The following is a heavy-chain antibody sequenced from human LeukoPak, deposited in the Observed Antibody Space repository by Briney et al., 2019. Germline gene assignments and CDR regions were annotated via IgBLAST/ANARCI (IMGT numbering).Heavy chain of an antibody. CDR3: ARDLAGDYGDY. CDR1: GYTFTNYG. J-gene: IGHJ4*02. CDR2: ISAYNGNT. V-gene: IGHV1-18*01. Sequence: ASVKVSCKASGYTFTNYGFTWVRQDPGQGLEWMGWISAYNGNTNYAQKFQGRVTMTTDTSTSTAYMELRSLRSDDTAVYYCARDLAGDYGDYWGQGTLVTVSS. D-gene: IGHD3-10*01.